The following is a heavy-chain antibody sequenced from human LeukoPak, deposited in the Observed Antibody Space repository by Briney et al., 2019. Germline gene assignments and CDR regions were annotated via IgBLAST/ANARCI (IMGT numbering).Heavy chain of an antibody. Sequence: PSETLSLTCTVSGGSISSYYWSWIRPPPGKGLEWIGYIYYSGSTNYNPSLKSRVTISVDTSKNQFSLKLSSVTAADTAVYYCASGDCSSTSCFDYWGQGTLVTVSS. CDR2: IYYSGST. CDR1: GGSISSYY. J-gene: IGHJ4*02. CDR3: ASGDCSSTSCFDY. D-gene: IGHD2-2*01. V-gene: IGHV4-59*01.